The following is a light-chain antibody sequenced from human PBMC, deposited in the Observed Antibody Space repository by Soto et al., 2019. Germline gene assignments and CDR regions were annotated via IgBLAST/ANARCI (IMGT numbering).Light chain of an antibody. CDR1: QSVSKY. CDR2: GAS. J-gene: IGKJ1*01. CDR3: QQYGGSTQT. Sequence: EIVFTQSPGTLALSPGEGATLSCRASQSVSKYLAWYQQKPGQAPRLLIYGASSRATGIPDSFSGSGSGTDFTLTIRRLEPEDFAVYYCQQYGGSTQTFGQGTKV. V-gene: IGKV3-20*01.